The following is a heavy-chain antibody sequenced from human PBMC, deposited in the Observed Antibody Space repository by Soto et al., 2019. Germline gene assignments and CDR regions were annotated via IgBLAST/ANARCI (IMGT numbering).Heavy chain of an antibody. CDR3: ARERAAGYCSSTSCAPGDIGPIDY. D-gene: IGHD2-2*01. V-gene: IGHV3-33*01. J-gene: IGHJ4*02. CDR1: GFTFSSYG. Sequence: PGGSLRLSCAASGFTFSSYGMHWVRQAPGKGLEWVAVIWYDGSNKYYADSVKGRFTISRDNSKSTLYLQMNSLRAEDTAVYYCARERAAGYCSSTSCAPGDIGPIDYWGQGTLVTVSS. CDR2: IWYDGSNK.